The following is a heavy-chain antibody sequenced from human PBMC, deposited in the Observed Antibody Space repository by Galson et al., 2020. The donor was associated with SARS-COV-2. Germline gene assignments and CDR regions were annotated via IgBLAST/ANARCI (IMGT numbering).Heavy chain of an antibody. D-gene: IGHD3-10*02. Sequence: SETLSLTCSVSSASFHSGGFYWSWIRHHPRRGLEWLGYIYYSGTTSYNPSLQSRLTMSFDTSTNEFYLTLTSVTAADTAVYFCAAHHVPEDELVWAGDDPTFFDYWGQGTPVTVSS. CDR3: AAHHVPEDELVWAGDDPTFFDY. CDR2: IYYSGTT. CDR1: SASFHSGGFY. V-gene: IGHV4-31*03. J-gene: IGHJ4*02.